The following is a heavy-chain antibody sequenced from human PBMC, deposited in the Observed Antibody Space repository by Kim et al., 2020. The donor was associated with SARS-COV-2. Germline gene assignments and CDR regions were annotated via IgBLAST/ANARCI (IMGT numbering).Heavy chain of an antibody. CDR2: ISSSSSYI. CDR3: ARERAAAARSHGMDV. CDR1: GFTFSSYS. Sequence: GGSLRLSCAASGFTFSSYSMNWVRQAPGKGLEWVSSISSSSSYIYYADSVKGRFTISRDNAKNSLYLQMNSLRAEDTAVYYCARERAAAARSHGMDVWGQGTTVTVSS. D-gene: IGHD6-13*01. V-gene: IGHV3-21*01. J-gene: IGHJ6*02.